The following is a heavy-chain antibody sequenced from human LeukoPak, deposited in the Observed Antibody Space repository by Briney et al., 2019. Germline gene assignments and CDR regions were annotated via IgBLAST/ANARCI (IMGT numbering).Heavy chain of an antibody. CDR2: IYHSGST. D-gene: IGHD5-24*01. Sequence: SETLSLTCAVSDYSISSDYFWGWIRQPPGKGLEWVGNIYHSGSTYYNPSLKSRVTISVDTSKNQFSLKLSSVTAADTAVYYCATSYRDGYNFPDYWGQGTLVTVSS. CDR1: DYSISSDYF. J-gene: IGHJ4*02. CDR3: ATSYRDGYNFPDY. V-gene: IGHV4-38-2*01.